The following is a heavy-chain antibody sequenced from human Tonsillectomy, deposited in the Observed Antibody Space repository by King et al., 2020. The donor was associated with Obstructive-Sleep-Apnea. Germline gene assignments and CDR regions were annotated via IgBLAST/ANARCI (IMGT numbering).Heavy chain of an antibody. CDR3: ARDYFGSGRSTHFDN. CDR2: INSDGSSI. CDR1: GFTFSNYW. D-gene: IGHD3-10*01. Sequence: VQLVESGGGLVQPGGSLRLSCAASGFTFSNYWMHWVRQAPGKGLVWVSHINSDGSSINYADSVKGRFTISRDNAENTLYLQMNSLRAEDTAVYYCARDYFGSGRSTHFDNWGQGTLVTVSS. V-gene: IGHV3-74*01. J-gene: IGHJ4*02.